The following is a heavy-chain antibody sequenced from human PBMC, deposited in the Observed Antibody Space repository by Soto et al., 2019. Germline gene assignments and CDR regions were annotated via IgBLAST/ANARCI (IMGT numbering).Heavy chain of an antibody. D-gene: IGHD6-13*01. Sequence: PGESLKISCKGFGYTFTSYWIGWVRQMPGKGLEWMGIIYPGDSDTRYSPSFQGQVTFSADRSISTAYLQWSSLKASDTAMYFCARIGQPSVYYQYGMDVWGQGTTVTVSS. J-gene: IGHJ6*02. CDR2: IYPGDSDT. V-gene: IGHV5-51*01. CDR3: ARIGQPSVYYQYGMDV. CDR1: GYTFTSYW.